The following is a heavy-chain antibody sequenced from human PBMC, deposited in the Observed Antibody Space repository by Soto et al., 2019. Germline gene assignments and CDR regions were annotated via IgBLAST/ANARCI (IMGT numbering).Heavy chain of an antibody. CDR2: ISSRGSSI. CDR1: GFTFSDYY. Sequence: PGGSLRLSCAVSGFTFSDYYMSWIRQALGKGLEWVSYISSRGSSIYYADSVKGRFTISRDNAKNSLYLQMNGLRAEDTAVYYCARGYYDFWSGYYISPYGMDVWGQGTTVTVSS. J-gene: IGHJ6*02. V-gene: IGHV3-11*01. CDR3: ARGYYDFWSGYYISPYGMDV. D-gene: IGHD3-3*01.